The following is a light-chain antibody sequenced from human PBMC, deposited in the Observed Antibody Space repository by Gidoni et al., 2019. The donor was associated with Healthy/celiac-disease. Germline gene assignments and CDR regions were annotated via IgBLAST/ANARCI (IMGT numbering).Light chain of an antibody. CDR1: QSISSY. Sequence: DIQMTQSPSSLSASVGDRVTIPCRASQSISSYLNWYQQKPGKAPKLLIYAASSLQSGVPSRFSGSGSGTDFTLTSSSLQPEDFATYYCQQSYSTPRTFGGGTKVEIK. CDR3: QQSYSTPRT. CDR2: AAS. V-gene: IGKV1-39*01. J-gene: IGKJ4*01.